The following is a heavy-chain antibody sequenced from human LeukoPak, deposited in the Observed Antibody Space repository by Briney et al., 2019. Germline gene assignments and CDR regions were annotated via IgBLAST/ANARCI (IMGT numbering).Heavy chain of an antibody. CDR3: ARSHYYGSGSYYNNYGMDV. D-gene: IGHD3-10*01. CDR1: GYTYTSYD. Sequence: GASVTVSCKASGYTYTSYDINWVRQAAGQGLEWMGWMNPNSGNTGYAQKFQGRVTMTRNTSISTAYMELSSLRSEDTAVYYCARSHYYGSGSYYNNYGMDVWGQGTTVTVSS. J-gene: IGHJ6*02. V-gene: IGHV1-8*01. CDR2: MNPNSGNT.